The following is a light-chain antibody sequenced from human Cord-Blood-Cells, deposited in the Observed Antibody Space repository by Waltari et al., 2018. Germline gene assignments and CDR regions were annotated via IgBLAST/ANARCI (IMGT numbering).Light chain of an antibody. CDR2: DAS. J-gene: IGKJ1*01. Sequence: DIQMTQSPSTLSASVGDRVTITCRASQRISSWLAWYQQKPGKAPKLLIYDASSLESGVPSRFSGSGSATEFTLTISSLQPDDFATYYCQQYNSYSRTYGQGTRVEIK. V-gene: IGKV1-5*01. CDR1: QRISSW. CDR3: QQYNSYSRT.